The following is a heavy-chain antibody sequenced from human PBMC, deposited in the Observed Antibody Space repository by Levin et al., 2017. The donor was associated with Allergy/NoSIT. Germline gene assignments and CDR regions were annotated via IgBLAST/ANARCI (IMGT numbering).Heavy chain of an antibody. Sequence: GGSLRLSCAASGFTFSSYSMNWVRQAPGKGLEWVSSISASSSYKYYADSMKGRFTISRDNAKNSMDLEMNRLTPDDTAVYYCATANRAGSPDYWGQGSLVIVSS. CDR2: ISASSSYK. V-gene: IGHV3-21*01. CDR1: GFTFSSYS. CDR3: ATANRAGSPDY. D-gene: IGHD2-15*01. J-gene: IGHJ4*02.